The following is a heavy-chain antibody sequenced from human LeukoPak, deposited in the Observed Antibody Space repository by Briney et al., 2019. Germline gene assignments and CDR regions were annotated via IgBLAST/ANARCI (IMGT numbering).Heavy chain of an antibody. CDR3: AXAQPTXXXXSSGPLNRRYFXY. CDR2: INHSGNT. V-gene: IGHV4-34*01. J-gene: IGHJ4*02. D-gene: IGHD3-22*01. Sequence: PSETLSLTCAVYGGSFSGYYWSWIRQPPGKGLEWIGEINHSGNTNYNPSLKSRVTISVDTSKNQFSLKLSSVTAADTAMYYCAXAQPTXXXXSSGPLNRRYFXYWGQGTLVTVSS. CDR1: GGSFSGYY.